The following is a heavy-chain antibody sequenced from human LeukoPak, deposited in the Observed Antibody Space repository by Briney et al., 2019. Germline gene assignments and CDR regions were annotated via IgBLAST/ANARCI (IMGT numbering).Heavy chain of an antibody. D-gene: IGHD4-23*01. CDR2: ISTSGSKI. J-gene: IGHJ4*02. CDR1: GFTFSDYY. Sequence: GGSLRLSCAASGFTFSDYYMSWIRQAPGKGLEWVSYISTSGSKIYYADSVKGRFTISRDNAKNSLYLQMNSLRAEDTAVYYCARMIAVVTRFDYWGRGTLVTVS. CDR3: ARMIAVVTRFDY. V-gene: IGHV3-11*01.